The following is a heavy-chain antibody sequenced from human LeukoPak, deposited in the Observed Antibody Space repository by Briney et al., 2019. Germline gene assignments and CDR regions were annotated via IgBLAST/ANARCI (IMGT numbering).Heavy chain of an antibody. D-gene: IGHD4-17*01. CDR3: ARTTYGDYGY. V-gene: IGHV3-7*01. CDR2: INQDGSDK. Sequence: PGGSLRLSCAASGFTFSSYWMTWVRQAPGKGLEWVASINQDGSDKYYVDSVKGRFTISRDNAKNSLFLQMNSPRAEDTAVYYCARTTYGDYGYWGQGTLVTVSS. CDR1: GFTFSSYW. J-gene: IGHJ4*02.